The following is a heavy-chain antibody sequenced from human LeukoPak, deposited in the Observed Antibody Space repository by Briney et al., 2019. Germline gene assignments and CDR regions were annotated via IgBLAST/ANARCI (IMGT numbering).Heavy chain of an antibody. V-gene: IGHV4-34*01. D-gene: IGHD6-13*01. Sequence: SETLSPTCAVYGGSFSGYYWSWIRQPPGKGLEWIGEINHSGSTNYNPSLKSRVTISVDTSKNQFSLKLSSVTAADTAVYYCARGLGISSSWYQYWGQGTLVTVSS. CDR1: GGSFSGYY. J-gene: IGHJ4*02. CDR3: ARGLGISSSWYQY. CDR2: INHSGST.